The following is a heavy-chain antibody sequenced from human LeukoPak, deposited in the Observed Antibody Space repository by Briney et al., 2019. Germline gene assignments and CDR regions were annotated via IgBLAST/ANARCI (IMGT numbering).Heavy chain of an antibody. CDR2: INHSGST. D-gene: IGHD3-16*02. CDR3: ARAYDHVWGSYRPEDDY. J-gene: IGHJ4*02. CDR1: GGSFSGYY. V-gene: IGHV4-34*01. Sequence: SETLSLTCAVYGGSFSGYYWSWIRQPPGKGLEWIEEINHSGSTNYNPSLKSRVTISVDTSKNQFSLNLSSVTAADTAVYYCARAYDHVWGSYRPEDDYWGQGTLVTVSS.